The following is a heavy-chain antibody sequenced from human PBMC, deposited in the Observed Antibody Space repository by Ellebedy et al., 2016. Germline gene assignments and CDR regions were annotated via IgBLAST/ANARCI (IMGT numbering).Heavy chain of an antibody. Sequence: GESLKISCAASGFTFSSCSMNWVRQAPGKGLEWVSSISSSSSYIYYADSVKGRFTISRDNAKNSLYLQMNSLRAEDTAVYYCARDGFRDDYSNYPAPWYFDLWGRGTLVTVSS. J-gene: IGHJ2*01. D-gene: IGHD4-11*01. CDR1: GFTFSSCS. CDR2: ISSSSSYI. V-gene: IGHV3-21*01. CDR3: ARDGFRDDYSNYPAPWYFDL.